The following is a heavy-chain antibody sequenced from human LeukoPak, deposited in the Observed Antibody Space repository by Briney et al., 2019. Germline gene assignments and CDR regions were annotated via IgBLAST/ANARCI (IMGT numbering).Heavy chain of an antibody. V-gene: IGHV1-18*01. Sequence: ASVKVSCKASGYTFTSYGISWVRQAPGQGLKWMGWISGYNGNPNYPQKLQRRVTMTTDTSTGTPYMEPGSLRSDGTAVYYFVIDTIVVPSAPPIKWFDPWGEGTLVTVSS. D-gene: IGHD2-2*01. J-gene: IGHJ5*02. CDR1: GYTFTSYG. CDR3: VIDTIVVPSAPPIKWFDP. CDR2: ISGYNGNP.